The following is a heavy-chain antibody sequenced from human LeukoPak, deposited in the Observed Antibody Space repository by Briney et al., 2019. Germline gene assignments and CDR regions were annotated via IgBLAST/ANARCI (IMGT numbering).Heavy chain of an antibody. CDR1: GFTFSSYS. Sequence: GGSLRLSCAASGFTFSSYSMNWVRQAPGKGLEWVSYISSSSSTIYYADSVKGRFTISRDNAKNSLYLQMNSLRDEDTAVYYCARGGIRVRNYGMDVWGQGTTVTVSS. V-gene: IGHV3-48*02. CDR3: ARGGIRVRNYGMDV. CDR2: ISSSSSTI. J-gene: IGHJ6*02. D-gene: IGHD3-10*01.